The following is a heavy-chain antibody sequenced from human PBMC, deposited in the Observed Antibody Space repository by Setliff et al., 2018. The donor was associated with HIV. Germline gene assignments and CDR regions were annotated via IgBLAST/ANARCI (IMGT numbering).Heavy chain of an antibody. D-gene: IGHD1-26*01. CDR2: INPNSGGT. J-gene: IGHJ4*02. CDR1: GYTFTDYY. Sequence: ASVKVSCKASGYTFTDYYMHWVRQAPGQGLEWMGRINPNSGGTNYAQKFQGRVTMTRDTSISTAYMELSRLRSDDTAVYYCARFRKFQLVGALDYWGQGTLVTVSS. CDR3: ARFRKFQLVGALDY. V-gene: IGHV1-2*06.